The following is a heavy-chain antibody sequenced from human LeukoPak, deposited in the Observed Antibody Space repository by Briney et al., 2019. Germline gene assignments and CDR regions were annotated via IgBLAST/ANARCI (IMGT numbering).Heavy chain of an antibody. CDR1: GFTFSSYA. CDR3: AKDSKIVGPTFRSYHYMDV. Sequence: PGGSLRLSCAASGFTFSSYAMSWVRQAPGKGLEWVSGISCSGGSKYYADSVKGRFTISRDNSKNTLYLQMNSLRVEDTAVYYCAKDSKIVGPTFRSYHYMDVWGKGTTVTVSS. V-gene: IGHV3-23*01. D-gene: IGHD1-26*01. CDR2: ISCSGGSK. J-gene: IGHJ6*03.